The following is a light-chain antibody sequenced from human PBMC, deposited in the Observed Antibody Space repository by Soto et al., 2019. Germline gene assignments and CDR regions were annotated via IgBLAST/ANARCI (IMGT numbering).Light chain of an antibody. CDR2: KAS. Sequence: DIQMTHSPSTLSASVGDRVTITCRASQSISSWLAWYQQKPGKAPKLLIYKASSLESGVPSRFSGSGSGTEFTLTISSLQPEDFATYYCQQSYSTPWTFGQGTRWIS. V-gene: IGKV1-5*03. J-gene: IGKJ1*01. CDR3: QQSYSTPWT. CDR1: QSISSW.